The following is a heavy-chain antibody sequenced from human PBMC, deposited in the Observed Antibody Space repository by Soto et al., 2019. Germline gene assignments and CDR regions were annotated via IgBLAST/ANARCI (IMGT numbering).Heavy chain of an antibody. Sequence: SETLSRTCSTSGGSINGNTYSWGWLGQPPGRGLEWIGHTGSSGGAYYDPSFKRRASLSVDTSKSQVFLKLTSVTAADTAIYYCARTRGSAVYFYFYGLDVWGHGTTVTVSS. CDR1: GGSINGNTYS. D-gene: IGHD3-10*01. CDR2: TGSSGGA. CDR3: ARTRGSAVYFYFYGLDV. V-gene: IGHV4-39*07. J-gene: IGHJ6*02.